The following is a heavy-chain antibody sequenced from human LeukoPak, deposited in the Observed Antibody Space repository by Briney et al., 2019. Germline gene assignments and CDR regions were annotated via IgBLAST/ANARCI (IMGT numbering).Heavy chain of an antibody. V-gene: IGHV3-23*01. CDR3: AKDVGVVSPYYMDV. D-gene: IGHD3-3*01. J-gene: IGHJ6*03. CDR1: GFTFSSYA. CDR2: ISGSGGST. Sequence: GGSLRLSCAASGFTFSSYAMSWVRQAPGKGLEWVSAISGSGGSTYYADSVKGRFTISRDNSKNTLYLQMNSLRAEETAVYYCAKDVGVVSPYYMDVWGKGTTVTVSS.